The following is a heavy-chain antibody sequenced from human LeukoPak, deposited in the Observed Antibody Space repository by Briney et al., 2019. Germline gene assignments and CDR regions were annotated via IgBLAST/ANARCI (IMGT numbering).Heavy chain of an antibody. CDR1: GGSISSYY. CDR3: GRGYTRDAFDI. V-gene: IGHV4-59*01. Sequence: SETLSLTCTVSGGSISSYYWSWIRQPPGKGLEWIGYIYYSGSTNYNPSLKSRVTISVDTSKNQFSLKLSSVTAADTAVYYCGRGYTRDAFDIWGQGTMVTVSS. D-gene: IGHD5-18*01. J-gene: IGHJ3*02. CDR2: IYYSGST.